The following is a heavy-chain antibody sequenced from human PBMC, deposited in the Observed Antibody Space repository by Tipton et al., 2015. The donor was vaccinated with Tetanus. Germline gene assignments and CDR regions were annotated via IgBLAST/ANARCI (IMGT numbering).Heavy chain of an antibody. V-gene: IGHV4-31*03. D-gene: IGHD1-26*01. J-gene: IGHJ4*02. CDR1: GGSISTGGYY. Sequence: TLSLTCTVSGGSISTGGYYWSWIRQHPGKGLEWIGDIYNSGSIYYNPSLKSRVTISVDTSENHFSLNLNPVTAADTAVYFCARDQARGARGWNFFDYWGQGIQVTVSS. CDR3: ARDQARGARGWNFFDY. CDR2: IYNSGSI.